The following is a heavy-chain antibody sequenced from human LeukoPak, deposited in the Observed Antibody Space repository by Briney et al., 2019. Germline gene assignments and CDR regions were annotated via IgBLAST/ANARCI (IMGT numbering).Heavy chain of an antibody. CDR2: IYPGDSDT. V-gene: IGHV5-51*01. CDR1: GYSFTSYW. Sequence: GESLKISCKGSGYSFTSYWVGWVRQMPGKGLVGMGIIYPGDSDTRYSPSFEGQVTISADKSISTAYLQWSSLKASDTAMYYCASAYCGGDCYSAAFDIWGQGTIDTVSS. J-gene: IGHJ3*02. D-gene: IGHD2-21*01. CDR3: ASAYCGGDCYSAAFDI.